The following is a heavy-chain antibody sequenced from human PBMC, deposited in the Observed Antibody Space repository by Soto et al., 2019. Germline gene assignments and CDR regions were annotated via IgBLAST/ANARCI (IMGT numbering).Heavy chain of an antibody. CDR3: ATDPRGPDY. Sequence: VHLLESGGGLVQPGGSLKLSCATSGVGFSNYGMSWVRQAPGKGLEWASGISASGDSTYYADPVKGRFTISGDNSKRTLYLQMNSLRAEDTAIYYCATDPRGPDYWGQGTQVTVS. CDR1: GVGFSNYG. CDR2: ISASGDST. V-gene: IGHV3-23*01. J-gene: IGHJ4*02.